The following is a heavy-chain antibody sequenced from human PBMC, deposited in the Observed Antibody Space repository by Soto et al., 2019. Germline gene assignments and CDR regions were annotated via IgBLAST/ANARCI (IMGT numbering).Heavy chain of an antibody. CDR2: IYYSGST. CDR3: ASSGWWYFDY. J-gene: IGHJ4*02. V-gene: IGHV4-39*01. Sequence: QLQLQESGPGLVKPSETLSLTCTVSGGSISSSSYYWGWIRQPPGKGLEWIGSIYYSGSTYYTPSLQSRVTISVDTSKNQFSLKLSSVTAADTAVYYCASSGWWYFDYWGQGTLVTVSS. CDR1: GGSISSSSYY. D-gene: IGHD6-19*01.